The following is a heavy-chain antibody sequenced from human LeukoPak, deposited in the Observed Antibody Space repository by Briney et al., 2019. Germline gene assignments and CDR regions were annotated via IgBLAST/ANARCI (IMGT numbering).Heavy chain of an antibody. CDR2: ISPSGTVI. D-gene: IGHD3-10*01. J-gene: IGHJ4*02. Sequence: KPGGSLRLSCAASGFTFSIYAMSWVRQAPGKGLEWVSYISPSGTVIYYGDSVKGRFTISRDNAKKSLYLQMNSLRAEDTAVYYCARDYNCWGQGTLVTVSS. CDR3: ARDYNC. CDR1: GFTFSIYA. V-gene: IGHV3-11*01.